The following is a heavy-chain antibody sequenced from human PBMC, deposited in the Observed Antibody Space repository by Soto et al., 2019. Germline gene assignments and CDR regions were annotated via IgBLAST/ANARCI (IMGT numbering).Heavy chain of an antibody. V-gene: IGHV1-69*01. D-gene: IGHD3-22*01. CDR2: IIPIFGTA. Sequence: QVQLVQSGAEVKKPGSSVKVSCKASGGTFSTYAISWVRQAPGQGLEWMGGIIPIFGTANYAQKFQGRVTITADESTSTAYMELSSLRSEDTAVYYCARSSLYDSSGYKRYYFDYWGQGTLVTVSS. CDR3: ARSSLYDSSGYKRYYFDY. J-gene: IGHJ4*02. CDR1: GGTFSTYA.